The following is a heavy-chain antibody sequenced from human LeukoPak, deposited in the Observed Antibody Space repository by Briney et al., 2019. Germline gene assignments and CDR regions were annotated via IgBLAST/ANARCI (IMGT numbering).Heavy chain of an antibody. CDR1: GFTFSSYW. V-gene: IGHV3-7*05. CDR3: AREGRESQGFDY. D-gene: IGHD3-10*01. CDR2: IKQDGSEK. Sequence: GGSLRLSCAASGFTFSSYWMSWVRQAPGKGLEWVANIKQDGSEKYYVDSVKGRFTISRDNAKNSLCLQMNSLRVDDTAVYYCAREGRESQGFDYWGQGTLVTVSS. J-gene: IGHJ4*02.